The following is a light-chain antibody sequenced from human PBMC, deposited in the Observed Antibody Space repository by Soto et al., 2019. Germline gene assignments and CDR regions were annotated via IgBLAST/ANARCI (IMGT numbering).Light chain of an antibody. J-gene: IGKJ1*01. Sequence: DIPMTQSPSTLSGSVGDRVTITCRASQTISSWLAWYQQKPGEAPKLLIYKASTLKSRVPSRFSGSGSGTEFTLTISSLQPDDFATYYCQHYNSYSEAFGQGTKVELK. CDR2: KAS. CDR3: QHYNSYSEA. V-gene: IGKV1-5*03. CDR1: QTISSW.